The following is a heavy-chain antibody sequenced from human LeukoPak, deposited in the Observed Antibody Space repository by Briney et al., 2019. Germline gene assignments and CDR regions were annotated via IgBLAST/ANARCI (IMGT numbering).Heavy chain of an antibody. J-gene: IGHJ4*02. Sequence: PGGSLRLSCAASGFTFSIYAMSWVRQAPGKGLEWVSAISGSGGSTYYADSVKGRFTISRDNSKNTLYLQMNSLRAEDTAVYYCANPGIAVAGSEDYWGQGTLVTVSS. D-gene: IGHD6-19*01. CDR2: ISGSGGST. CDR3: ANPGIAVAGSEDY. V-gene: IGHV3-23*01. CDR1: GFTFSIYA.